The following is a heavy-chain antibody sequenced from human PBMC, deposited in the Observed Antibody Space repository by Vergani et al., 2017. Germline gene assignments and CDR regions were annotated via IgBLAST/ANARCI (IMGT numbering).Heavy chain of an antibody. J-gene: IGHJ6*03. CDR1: GGTFSSYA. D-gene: IGHD6-19*01. V-gene: IGHV1-69*01. CDR3: ARDYKGXRIAVAGTGVSYYYYMDV. CDR2: IIPIFGTA. Sequence: QVQLVQSGAEVKKPGSSVKVSCKASGGTFSSYAISWVRQAPGPGLEWMGGIIPIFGTANYAQKFQGRVTITADESTSTAYMELSSLRSEDTAVYYCARDYKGXRIAVAGTGVSYYYYMDVWGKGTTVTVSS.